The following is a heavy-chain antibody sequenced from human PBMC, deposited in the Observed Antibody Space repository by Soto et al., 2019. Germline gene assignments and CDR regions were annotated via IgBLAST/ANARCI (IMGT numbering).Heavy chain of an antibody. CDR3: ARELIAYYGSGSHMDV. J-gene: IGHJ6*03. CDR1: GFTFSSYS. CDR2: ISSSSSTI. D-gene: IGHD3-10*01. Sequence: GGSLRLSCAASGFTFSSYSMNWVRQAPGKGLEWVSYISSSSSTIYYADSVKGRFTISRDNAKNSLYLQMNSLRAEDTAVYYCARELIAYYGSGSHMDVWGKGTTVTVSS. V-gene: IGHV3-48*01.